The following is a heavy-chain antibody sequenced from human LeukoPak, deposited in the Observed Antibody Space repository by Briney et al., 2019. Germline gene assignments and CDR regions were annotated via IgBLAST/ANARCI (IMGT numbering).Heavy chain of an antibody. CDR1: GGSISSYY. J-gene: IGHJ4*02. Sequence: SETLSLTCTVSGGSISSYYWSWIRQPPGKGLEWIGYIYYSGSTNYNPSLKSRVTISADTSKNQFSLKLSSVTAADTAVYYCARQSYDSSGYALCYFDYWGQGTLVTVSS. D-gene: IGHD3-22*01. CDR2: IYYSGST. V-gene: IGHV4-59*08. CDR3: ARQSYDSSGYALCYFDY.